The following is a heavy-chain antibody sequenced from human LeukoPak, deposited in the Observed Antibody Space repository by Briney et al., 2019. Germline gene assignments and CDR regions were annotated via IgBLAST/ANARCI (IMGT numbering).Heavy chain of an antibody. Sequence: KPSETLSLTCAVYGGSFSGYYWSWIRQPPGKGLEWIGSIYYSGSTYYNPSLKSRVTISVDTSKNQFSLKLSSVTAADTAVYYCARQPGFDYWGQGTLVTVSS. CDR1: GGSFSGYY. D-gene: IGHD1-14*01. CDR2: IYYSGST. CDR3: ARQPGFDY. V-gene: IGHV4-34*01. J-gene: IGHJ4*02.